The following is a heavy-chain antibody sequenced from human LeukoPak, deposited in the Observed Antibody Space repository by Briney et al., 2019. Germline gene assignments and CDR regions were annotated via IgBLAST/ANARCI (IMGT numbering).Heavy chain of an antibody. CDR1: GGSISSSSAY. J-gene: IGHJ4*02. D-gene: IGHD5-18*01. V-gene: IGHV4-39*01. Sequence: SETLSLTCTVSGGSISSSSAYWGWIRQPPGKGLEWIGSIYYSKNTYYNPSLKSRVTISADTSKNQFSLTLGSVSATDTAVYYSVSPRGFSYGYFDYWGQGTLVTVSS. CDR3: VSPRGFSYGYFDY. CDR2: IYYSKNT.